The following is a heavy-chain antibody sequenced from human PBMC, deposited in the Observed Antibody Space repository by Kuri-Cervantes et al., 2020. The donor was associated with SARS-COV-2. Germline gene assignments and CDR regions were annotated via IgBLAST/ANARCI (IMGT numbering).Heavy chain of an antibody. J-gene: IGHJ4*02. V-gene: IGHV4-34*01. CDR1: GGSFSGYY. D-gene: IGHD1-26*01. CDR2: INHSGST. CDR3: ARQRYSGSYY. Sequence: SQTLSLTCAVYGGSFSGYYWSWIRQPPGEGLEWIGEINHSGSTNYNPSLKSRVTISVDTSKNQFSLKLSSVTAADTAVYYCARQRYSGSYYWGQGTLVTVSS.